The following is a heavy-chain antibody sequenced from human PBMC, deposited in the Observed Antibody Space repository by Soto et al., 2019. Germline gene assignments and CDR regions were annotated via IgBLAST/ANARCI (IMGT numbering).Heavy chain of an antibody. D-gene: IGHD1-7*01. V-gene: IGHV4-4*07. CDR3: ARDQGNYDWFDP. J-gene: IGHJ5*02. CDR2: IFSSGST. Sequence: WTWIRQPAGKGLEWIGRIFSSGSTNYNPSLKSRVTMSVDTSKNQFSLKLSSVTAADTAVYYCARDQGNYDWFDPWGQGTLVTVSS.